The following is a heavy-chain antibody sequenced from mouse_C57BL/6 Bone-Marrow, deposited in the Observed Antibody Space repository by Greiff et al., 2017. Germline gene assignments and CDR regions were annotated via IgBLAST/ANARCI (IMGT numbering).Heavy chain of an antibody. D-gene: IGHD2-10*02. CDR2: ITYDGSN. CDR3: ARPSNSVRYCDD. V-gene: IGHV3-6*01. J-gene: IGHJ1*03. CDR1: GYSITSGYY. Sequence: DVQLQESGPGLVKPSQSLSLTCSVTGYSITSGYYWNWIRQFPGNKLEWMGYITYDGSNNYNPSLKNRISITRDTSKNQFFLKLNSVTTEDTATYYCARPSNSVRYCDDWGTGTTVTVSS.